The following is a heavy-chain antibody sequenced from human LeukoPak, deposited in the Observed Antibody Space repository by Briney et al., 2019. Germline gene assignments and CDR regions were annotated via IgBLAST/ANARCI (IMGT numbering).Heavy chain of an antibody. CDR3: ARARPFYYYYGMDV. J-gene: IGHJ6*02. CDR1: GVTFSSYE. CDR2: ISSSGSTI. Sequence: GGSLRLSCAASGVTFSSYEMNWVRQAPGKGLEWVSYISSSGSTIYYADSVKGRFTISRDNAKNSLYLQMNSLRAEDTAVYYCARARPFYYYYGMDVWGQGTTVTVSS. V-gene: IGHV3-48*03.